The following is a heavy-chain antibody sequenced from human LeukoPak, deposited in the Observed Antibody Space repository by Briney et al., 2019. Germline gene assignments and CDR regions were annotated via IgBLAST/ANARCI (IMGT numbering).Heavy chain of an antibody. CDR1: GFTFSSYA. CDR2: ISYDGSNK. V-gene: IGHV3-30-3*01. J-gene: IGHJ4*02. D-gene: IGHD6-19*01. Sequence: GGSLRLSCAASGFTFSSYAMHWVRQAPGKGLEWVAVISYDGSNKYYADSVKGRFTISRDNSKNTLYLQMNSLRAEDTAVYYCARDLRRQWLSPTFDYWGQGTLVTVSS. CDR3: ARDLRRQWLSPTFDY.